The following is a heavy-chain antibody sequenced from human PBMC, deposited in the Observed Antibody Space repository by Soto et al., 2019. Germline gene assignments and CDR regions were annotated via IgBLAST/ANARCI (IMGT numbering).Heavy chain of an antibody. Sequence: GGSLRLSCTTSGFSFGDYAMTWVRQAPGKGLEWVGFIRNPGYGGTTEYATSVKGRFIISRDDSMSSAYLQLNSLKVDDSAVYYCVRGSFGYYGPWGQGTLVTVS. V-gene: IGHV3-49*04. J-gene: IGHJ5*02. CDR3: VRGSFGYYGP. D-gene: IGHD3-22*01. CDR2: IRNPGYGGTT. CDR1: GFSFGDYA.